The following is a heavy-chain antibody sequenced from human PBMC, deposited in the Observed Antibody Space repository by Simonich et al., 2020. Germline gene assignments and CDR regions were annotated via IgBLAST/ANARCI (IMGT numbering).Heavy chain of an antibody. CDR3: ARGKGWKNAFDI. CDR2: INHSGST. CDR1: GGSFSGYY. J-gene: IGHJ3*02. Sequence: QVQLQHWGAGLLKPSETLSLTCAFYGGSFSGYYWGWIRQPPGKGLEWIGEINHSGSTNYNPSLKSRVTISVDTSKNQFSLKLSSVTAADTAVYYCARGKGWKNAFDIWGQGTMVTVSS. V-gene: IGHV4-34*01. D-gene: IGHD1-1*01.